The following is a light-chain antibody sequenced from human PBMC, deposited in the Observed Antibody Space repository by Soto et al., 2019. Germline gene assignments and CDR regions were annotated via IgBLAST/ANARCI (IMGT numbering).Light chain of an antibody. Sequence: SYELTQPPSVSVAPGQTANITCGGNNIGSKGVHWYQQKPRQAPVLVVYDDSDRPTGIPERFSGSNSGNTATLTISRVEAGDEADYYCQVWDSGSDHLWVFGGGTKLTVL. CDR2: DDS. J-gene: IGLJ3*02. CDR1: NIGSKG. CDR3: QVWDSGSDHLWV. V-gene: IGLV3-21*02.